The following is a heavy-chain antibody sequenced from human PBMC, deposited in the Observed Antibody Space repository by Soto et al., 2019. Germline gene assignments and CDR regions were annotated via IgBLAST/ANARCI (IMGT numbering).Heavy chain of an antibody. V-gene: IGHV4-34*01. J-gene: IGHJ6*02. CDR1: GGSFSGYY. CDR2: INHSGST. CDR3: ARDLSGWGYYYGLDV. Sequence: SSETLSLTCAVYGGSFSGYYWSWIRQPPGKGLEWIGEINHSGSTNYNPSLKSRVTISVDTSKNQFSLKLSSVTAADTAVYYCARDLSGWGYYYGLDVWGPGTTVT. D-gene: IGHD6-19*01.